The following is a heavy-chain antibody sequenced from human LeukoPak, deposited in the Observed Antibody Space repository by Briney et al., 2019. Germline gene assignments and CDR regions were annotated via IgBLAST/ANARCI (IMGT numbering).Heavy chain of an antibody. CDR2: ISGSGGST. D-gene: IGHD7-27*01. J-gene: IGHJ4*02. CDR3: AKDRPNWGLRYYFDY. V-gene: IGHV3-23*01. CDR1: GFTFSSHA. Sequence: PGGSLRLSCAASGFTFSSHAMSWVRQAPGKGLQWVSVISGSGGSTYYADSVKGRFTISRDNSKNTLYLQMNSLRAEDTAVYYCAKDRPNWGLRYYFDYWGQGTLVTVSS.